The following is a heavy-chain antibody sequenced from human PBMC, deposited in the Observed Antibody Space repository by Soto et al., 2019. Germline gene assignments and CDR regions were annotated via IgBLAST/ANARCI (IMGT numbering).Heavy chain of an antibody. J-gene: IGHJ6*02. D-gene: IGHD2-15*01. CDR3: ARGDREDTAVVIGVRPGEYGVDV. CDR2: ISYNGGNR. CDR1: GFTFSNYA. Sequence: QVQLVESGGGVVQPRRSLRLSCAASGFTFSNYAMHWVRQAPGKGLECVAGISYNGGNRFYRDYVKGRFTISRDNSKNTVHLQIDSLRYEDSAVYYCARGDREDTAVVIGVRPGEYGVDVWGQGTTVTVSS. V-gene: IGHV3-30*04.